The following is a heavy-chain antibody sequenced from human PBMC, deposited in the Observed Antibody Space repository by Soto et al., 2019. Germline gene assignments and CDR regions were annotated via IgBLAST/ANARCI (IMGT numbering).Heavy chain of an antibody. CDR2: IYYSGST. V-gene: IGHV4-59*01. Sequence: SETLSLTCTVSGGSISSYYWSWIRQPPGKGLEWIGYIYYSGSTNYNPSLKSRVTISVDTSKNQFSLKLSSVTAADTAVYYCAWDGDYSSGWYRGAFDIWGQGTMVTVS. D-gene: IGHD6-19*01. J-gene: IGHJ3*02. CDR1: GGSISSYY. CDR3: AWDGDYSSGWYRGAFDI.